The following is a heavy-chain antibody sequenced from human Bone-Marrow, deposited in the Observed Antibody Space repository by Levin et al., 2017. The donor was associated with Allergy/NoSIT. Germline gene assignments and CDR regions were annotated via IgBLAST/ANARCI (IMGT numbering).Heavy chain of an antibody. D-gene: IGHD5-12*01. CDR2: IYYSGST. J-gene: IGHJ4*02. CDR3: ARVLSGYDFAFDY. V-gene: IGHV4-31*03. CDR1: GGSISSGGYY. Sequence: SETLSLTCTVSGGSISSGGYYWSWIRQHPGKGLEWIGYIYYSGSTYYNPSLKSRVTISVDTSKNQFSLKLSSVTAADTAVYYCARVLSGYDFAFDYWGQGTLVTVSS.